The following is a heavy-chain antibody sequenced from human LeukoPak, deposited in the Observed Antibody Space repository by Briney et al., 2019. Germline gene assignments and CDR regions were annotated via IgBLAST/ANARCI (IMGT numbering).Heavy chain of an antibody. J-gene: IGHJ4*02. CDR3: ARGRSYSNYAPLDY. D-gene: IGHD4-11*01. Sequence: GGSLRLSCAASGFTFDDYGMSWVRQAPGKGLEWVSGINWNGGSTGYADSVKGRFTISRDNAKNSLYLQMNSLRAEDTALYYCARGRSYSNYAPLDYWGQGTLVTVSS. CDR1: GFTFDDYG. CDR2: INWNGGST. V-gene: IGHV3-20*04.